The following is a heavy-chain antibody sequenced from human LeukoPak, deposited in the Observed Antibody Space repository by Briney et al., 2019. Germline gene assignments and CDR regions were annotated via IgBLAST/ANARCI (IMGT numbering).Heavy chain of an antibody. J-gene: IGHJ6*04. CDR2: INAGNGNT. CDR1: GYTFTSYA. D-gene: IGHD2/OR15-2a*01. Sequence: ASVKVSCKASGYTFTSYAMHWVRQAPGQRLGWMGWINAGNGNTKYSQKFQGRVTITRDTSASTAYMELSSLRSEDTVVYYCARDLLLASGKSNYYYGMDVWGKGTTVTVSS. V-gene: IGHV1-3*01. CDR3: ARDLLLASGKSNYYYGMDV.